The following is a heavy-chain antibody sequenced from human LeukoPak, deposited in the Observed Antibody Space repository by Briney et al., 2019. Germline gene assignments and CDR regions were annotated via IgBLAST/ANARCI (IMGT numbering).Heavy chain of an antibody. V-gene: IGHV1-18*01. J-gene: IGHJ4*02. D-gene: IGHD3-22*01. CDR1: GYTFTSYG. CDR3: ARGAYYYDSSGPGHYFDY. CDR2: ISAYNGNT. Sequence: GASVKVSCKASGYTFTSYGISWVRQAPGQGLEWMGWISAYNGNTNYAQKLQGRVTMTTDTFTSTAHMELRSLRSDDTAVYYCARGAYYYDSSGPGHYFDYWGQGTLVTVSS.